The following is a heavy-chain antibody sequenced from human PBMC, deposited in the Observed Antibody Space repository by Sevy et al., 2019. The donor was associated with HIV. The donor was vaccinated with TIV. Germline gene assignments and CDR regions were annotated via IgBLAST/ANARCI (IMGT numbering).Heavy chain of an antibody. CDR2: IYHSGST. CDR3: ARGLWGSYSGNWFDP. V-gene: IGHV4-31*03. CDR1: GGSISSGGYY. Sequence: SETLSLTCTISGGSISSGGYYWSWIRQHPGKGLEWIGYIYHSGSTYYNPSLKSRVTISVDTSKNQFSLKLSSVTAADTAVYYCARGLWGSYSGNWFDPWGQGTLVTVSS. J-gene: IGHJ5*02. D-gene: IGHD1-26*01.